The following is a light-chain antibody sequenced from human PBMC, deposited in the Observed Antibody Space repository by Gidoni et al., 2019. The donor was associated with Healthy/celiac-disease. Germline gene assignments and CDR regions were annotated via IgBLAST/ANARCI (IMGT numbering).Light chain of an antibody. CDR3: QQCYSTPPT. V-gene: IGKV1-39*01. Sequence: DTQMTQSPSALSASVGDRVTITCRASQSISSYLNWYQQKPGKATKLLIYAASRLQNGVPSRFSGGGSGTYFTLTISSLQPEDFATYYCQQCYSTPPTFGQGTRLEIK. CDR2: AAS. J-gene: IGKJ5*01. CDR1: QSISSY.